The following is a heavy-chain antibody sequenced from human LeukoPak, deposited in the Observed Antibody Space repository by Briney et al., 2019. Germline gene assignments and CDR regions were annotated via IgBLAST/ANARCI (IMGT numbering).Heavy chain of an antibody. Sequence: SETRSLTCAVYGGSFSGYYWSWIRQPPGKGLEWIGEINHSGSTNYNPSLKSRVTISVDTSKNQFSLKLSSVTAADTAVYYCARGRYNWNYDYWGQGTLVTVSS. V-gene: IGHV4-34*01. CDR2: INHSGST. CDR1: GGSFSGYY. J-gene: IGHJ4*02. CDR3: ARGRYNWNYDY. D-gene: IGHD1-7*01.